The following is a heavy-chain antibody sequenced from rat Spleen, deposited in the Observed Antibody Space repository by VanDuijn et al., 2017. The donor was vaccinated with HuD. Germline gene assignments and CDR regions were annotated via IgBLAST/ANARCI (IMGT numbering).Heavy chain of an antibody. Sequence: EVQLVESDGGLVQPGRSLKLSCAASGFTFSDYYMAWVRQAPTKGLEWVATISYDGSSTYYRDSVKGRFTISRDNAKSTLYLQMDSLRSEDTATYYCTKMPPMGDYFDCWGQGVKVTVSS. J-gene: IGHJ2*01. CDR1: GFTFSDYY. V-gene: IGHV5-29*01. D-gene: IGHD1-7*01. CDR2: ISYDGSST. CDR3: TKMPPMGDYFDC.